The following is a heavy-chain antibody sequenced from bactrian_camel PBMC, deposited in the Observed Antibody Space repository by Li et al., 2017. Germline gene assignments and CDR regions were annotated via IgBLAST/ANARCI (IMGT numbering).Heavy chain of an antibody. J-gene: IGHJ4*01. Sequence: VQLVESGGGLVQPGGSLRLSCAASGFTFITYYMSWVRQAPGKGLEWVSAIYSGGSSTYYADSVKGRFTISRDNAKNAVYLQLNSLRPEDTALYYCAAVIYHASDIKYWGQGTQVTVS. CDR1: GFTFITYY. CDR3: AAVIYHASDIKY. CDR2: IYSGGSST. V-gene: IGHV3S40*01.